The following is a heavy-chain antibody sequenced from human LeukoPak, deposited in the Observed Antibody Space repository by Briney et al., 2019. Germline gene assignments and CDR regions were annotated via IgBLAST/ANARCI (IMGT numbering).Heavy chain of an antibody. D-gene: IGHD5-24*01. CDR3: ARGRGGYNLNLDY. CDR1: GGSFSGYY. V-gene: IGHV4-34*01. J-gene: IGHJ4*02. Sequence: SETLSLTCAVYGGSFSGYYWSWIRQPPGKGLEWIGEINHSGSTNYNPSLKSRVTISVDTSKNQFSLKLSSVTAADTAVYYCARGRGGYNLNLDYWGQGTLVTVSS. CDR2: INHSGST.